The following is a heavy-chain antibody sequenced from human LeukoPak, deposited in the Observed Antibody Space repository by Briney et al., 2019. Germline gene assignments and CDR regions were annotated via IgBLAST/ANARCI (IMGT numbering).Heavy chain of an antibody. Sequence: GGSLRLSCAASGFTFSDYYMSWIRQAPGKGLEWVSYISSSGSIIYYADSVKGRFTISRDNAKNSLYLQMNSLRAEDTAVFYCARPLGFQQLVSYSSGWNYFDYWGQGTLVTVSS. CDR1: GFTFSDYY. J-gene: IGHJ4*02. V-gene: IGHV3-11*01. CDR3: ARPLGFQQLVSYSSGWNYFDY. D-gene: IGHD6-19*01. CDR2: ISSSGSII.